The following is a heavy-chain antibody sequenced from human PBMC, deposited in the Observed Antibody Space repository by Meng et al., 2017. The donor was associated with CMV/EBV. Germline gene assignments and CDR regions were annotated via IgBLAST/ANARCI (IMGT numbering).Heavy chain of an antibody. CDR1: GFTFSSYA. D-gene: IGHD4-23*01. CDR2: ISYDGSNK. Sequence: GGPLRLSCAAPGFTFSSYAMHWVRQAPGKGLEWVAVISYDGSNKYYADSVKGRFTISRDNSKNTLYLQMNSLRAEDTAVYYCARVPPPRWDYYYYYGMDVWGQGTTVTVSS. V-gene: IGHV3-30-3*01. J-gene: IGHJ6*02. CDR3: ARVPPPRWDYYYYYGMDV.